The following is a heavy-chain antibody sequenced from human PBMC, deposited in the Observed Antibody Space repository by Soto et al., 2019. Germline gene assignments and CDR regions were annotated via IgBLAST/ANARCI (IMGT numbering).Heavy chain of an antibody. CDR1: GFTSSSYA. V-gene: IGHV3-23*01. CDR3: ARDDYGKDYYYYGMDV. J-gene: IGHJ6*02. CDR2: ISGSGSNT. D-gene: IGHD4-17*01. Sequence: GALRLSCAASGFTSSSYAMSWVRQAPGKGLEWVSAISGSGSNTYYADSVKGRFTISRDNSKNTLFLQMNSLRSEDTAVYYCARDDYGKDYYYYGMDVWGQGTTVTVSS.